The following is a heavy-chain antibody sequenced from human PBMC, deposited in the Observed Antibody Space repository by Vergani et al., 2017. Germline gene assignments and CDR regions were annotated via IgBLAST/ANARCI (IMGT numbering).Heavy chain of an antibody. Sequence: QVQLVQSGAEVKKPGSSVKVSCKASGGTFSSYAISWVRHAPGQGLEWMGGIIPIFGTANYAQKFQGRVTITADESTSTAYMELSSLRSEDTAVYYCAREGEVGALDWFDPWGQGTLVTVSS. CDR3: AREGEVGALDWFDP. J-gene: IGHJ5*02. V-gene: IGHV1-69*12. CDR2: IIPIFGTA. D-gene: IGHD1-26*01. CDR1: GGTFSSYA.